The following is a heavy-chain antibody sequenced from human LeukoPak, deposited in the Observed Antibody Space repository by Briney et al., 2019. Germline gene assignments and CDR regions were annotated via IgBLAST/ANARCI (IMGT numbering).Heavy chain of an antibody. Sequence: GGCLRPSCAASGFTFSRSAIRCVRQPPGKGREWAPAISGSGGSTYYADSVKGRFTISRDNSKNTLYLQMNSLRAEDTAVYYCAKDQAEYYYDSSGYWLYWGQGTLVTVSS. CDR1: GFTFSRSA. V-gene: IGHV3-23*01. CDR3: AKDQAEYYYDSSGYWLY. J-gene: IGHJ4*02. CDR2: ISGSGGST. D-gene: IGHD3-22*01.